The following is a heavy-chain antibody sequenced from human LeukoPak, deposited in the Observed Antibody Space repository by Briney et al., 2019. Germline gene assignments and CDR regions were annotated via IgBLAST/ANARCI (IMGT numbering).Heavy chain of an antibody. J-gene: IGHJ3*02. CDR3: ARALLWFGELFAFDI. D-gene: IGHD3-10*01. V-gene: IGHV1-69*13. Sequence: SVKVSCKASGGTFSSCAISWVRQAPGQGLEWMGGIIPIFGTANYAQKFQGRVTITADESTSTAYMELSSLRSEDTAVYYCARALLWFGELFAFDIWGQGTIVTVSS. CDR2: IIPIFGTA. CDR1: GGTFSSCA.